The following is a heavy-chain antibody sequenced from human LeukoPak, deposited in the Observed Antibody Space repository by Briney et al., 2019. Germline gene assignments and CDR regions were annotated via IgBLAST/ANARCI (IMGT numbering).Heavy chain of an antibody. J-gene: IGHJ4*02. D-gene: IGHD6-19*01. CDR3: AGQWLVGTFDY. Sequence: GGSLRLSCAASGFTFSSYAMHWVRQAPGKGLEWVSAISGSGGSTYYADSVKGRFTISRDNSKNTLYLQMNSLRAEDTAVYYCAGQWLVGTFDYWGQGTLVTVSS. CDR2: ISGSGGST. V-gene: IGHV3-23*01. CDR1: GFTFSSYA.